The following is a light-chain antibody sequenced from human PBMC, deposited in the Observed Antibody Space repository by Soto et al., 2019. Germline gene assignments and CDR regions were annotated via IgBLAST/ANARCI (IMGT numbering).Light chain of an antibody. V-gene: IGKV3-20*01. J-gene: IGKJ3*01. Sequence: EVVLTQSPGTLSLSPGERATLSCRASQSVANNYLAWYQQRPGQAPRLLIYAASSRAAGIPDRFRGSGSGTDFTLTISRLEPEDFGVFFCHHYSRSPIFTFGPGTTVDMK. CDR1: QSVANNY. CDR3: HHYSRSPIFT. CDR2: AAS.